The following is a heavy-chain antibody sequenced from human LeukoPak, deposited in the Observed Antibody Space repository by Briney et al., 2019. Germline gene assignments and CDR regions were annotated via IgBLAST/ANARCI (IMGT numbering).Heavy chain of an antibody. CDR3: ARGRGGDYEH. CDR2: IYYSGST. J-gene: IGHJ4*02. D-gene: IGHD2-21*02. CDR1: GGSISSYY. Sequence: SETLSLTCTVSGGSISSYYWSWIRQPPGKGLEWIGYIYYSGSTNYNPSLKGRVTISVDTSKNQFSLKLSSVTAADTAAYYCARGRGGDYEHWGQGTLVTVSS. V-gene: IGHV4-59*01.